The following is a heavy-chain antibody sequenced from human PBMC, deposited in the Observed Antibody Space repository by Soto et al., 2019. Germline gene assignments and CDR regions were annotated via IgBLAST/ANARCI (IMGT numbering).Heavy chain of an antibody. CDR3: ARVRSYYDFWSGKYTYYYYYGMDV. Sequence: GASVKVSCKASGGTFSSYAISWVLQAPGQGLEWMGGIIPIFGTANYAQKFQGRVTITADESTSTAYMELSSLRSEDTAVYYCARVRSYYDFWSGKYTYYYYYGMDVWGQGTTVTVS. V-gene: IGHV1-69*13. CDR1: GGTFSSYA. CDR2: IIPIFGTA. D-gene: IGHD3-3*01. J-gene: IGHJ6*02.